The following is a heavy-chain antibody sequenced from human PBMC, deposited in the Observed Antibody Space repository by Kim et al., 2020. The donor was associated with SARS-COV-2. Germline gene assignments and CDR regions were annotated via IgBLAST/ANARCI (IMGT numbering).Heavy chain of an antibody. J-gene: IGHJ6*02. V-gene: IGHV4-59*01. CDR3: ASSNYSSSWYYYYYGMDV. D-gene: IGHD6-13*01. CDR1: GGSISSYY. Sequence: SETLSLTCTVSGGSISSYYWSWIRQPPGKGLEWIGYIYYSGSTNYNPSLKSRVTISVDTSKNQFSLKLSPVTAADTAVYYCASSNYSSSWYYYYYGMDVWGQGTTVTVSS. CDR2: IYYSGST.